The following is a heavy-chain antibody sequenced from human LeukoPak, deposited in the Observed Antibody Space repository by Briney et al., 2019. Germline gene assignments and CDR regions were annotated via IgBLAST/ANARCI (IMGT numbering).Heavy chain of an antibody. CDR3: ASTKGGGSGNYYYYYMDV. CDR2: IYYSGST. CDR1: GDSMRSYF. D-gene: IGHD3-10*01. V-gene: IGHV4-59*06. Sequence: TSETLSLTCTVSGDSMRSYFWSWIRQHPGKGLEWIGYIYYSGSTYYNPSLKSRVTISVDTSKNQFSLKLSSVTAADTAVYYCASTKGGGSGNYYYYYMDVWGKGTTVTVSS. J-gene: IGHJ6*03.